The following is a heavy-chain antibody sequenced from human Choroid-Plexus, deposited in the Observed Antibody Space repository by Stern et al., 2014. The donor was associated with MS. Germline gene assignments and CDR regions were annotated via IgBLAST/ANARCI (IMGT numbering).Heavy chain of an antibody. V-gene: IGHV3-30*18. CDR1: GFSFSSFG. CDR3: AKDRQYWTFFFDF. CDR2: RSYEGSK. J-gene: IGHJ4*02. D-gene: IGHD2-8*02. Sequence: VQLVESGGGVVQPGRPRRLSCAASGFSFSSFGMHWVRQAPGKGLEWMARRSYEGSKDYADFVKGLFASSRDNSKNTLYLQMNSLRAEDTAVYYCAKDRQYWTFFFDFWGQGSLVTVSS.